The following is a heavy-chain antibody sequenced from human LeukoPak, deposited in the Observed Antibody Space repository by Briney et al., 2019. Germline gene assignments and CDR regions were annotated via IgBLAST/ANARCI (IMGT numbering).Heavy chain of an antibody. D-gene: IGHD6-13*01. Sequence: PGGSLRLSCAASGFTFSRYWMHWVRQAPGKGLVWVSHINSDGSTTSYADSVKGRFTISRDNAKNTLYLQMNSLRAEDTAVYYCAKGSIWYSYHAFDIWGQGTMVTVSS. CDR1: GFTFSRYW. CDR3: AKGSIWYSYHAFDI. V-gene: IGHV3-74*01. J-gene: IGHJ3*02. CDR2: INSDGSTT.